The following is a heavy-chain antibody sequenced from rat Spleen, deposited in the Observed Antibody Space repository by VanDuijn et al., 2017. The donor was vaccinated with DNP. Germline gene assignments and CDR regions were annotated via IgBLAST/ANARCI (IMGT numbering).Heavy chain of an antibody. V-gene: IGHV5-20*01. Sequence: EVQLVESGGGLVQPGRSLKLSCAASGFTFSDYYMAWVRQAPTKGLEWVASINYDGGNTYYRNSVKGRFTISRDNARSSLYLQMDSLRSEDTATYYCATRNTGIQSFDYWGQGVMVTVSS. CDR3: ATRNTGIQSFDY. CDR1: GFTFSDYY. CDR2: INYDGGNT. D-gene: IGHD2-2*01. J-gene: IGHJ2*01.